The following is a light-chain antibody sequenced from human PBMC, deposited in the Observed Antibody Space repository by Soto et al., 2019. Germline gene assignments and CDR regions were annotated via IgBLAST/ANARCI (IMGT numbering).Light chain of an antibody. V-gene: IGLV1-40*01. CDR2: GDN. Sequence: QSVLTQPPSVSGAPVQRVTISCTGSSSNIGAGLDVHWYQQLPGTAPKLLIYGDNSRTSGVPDRVSCSKSGTSASLAITGLQAADEADYYCQSYDISLSGFVVFGGGTKVTVL. CDR1: SSNIGAGLD. CDR3: QSYDISLSGFVV. J-gene: IGLJ2*01.